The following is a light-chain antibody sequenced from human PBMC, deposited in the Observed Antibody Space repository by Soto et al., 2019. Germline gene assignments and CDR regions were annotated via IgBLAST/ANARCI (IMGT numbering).Light chain of an antibody. Sequence: EIVLTQSPVTLSLSPGERATLSCRASQSFNAIYLSWYQQKPGQAPRLLIYGASTRATGIPARFSGSGSGTDFTLTISSLQPEDFAVYDCQHDYHLQPFTFGGGTTVEIK. CDR2: GAS. CDR3: QHDYHLQPFT. J-gene: IGKJ4*01. V-gene: IGKV3D-7*01. CDR1: QSFNAIY.